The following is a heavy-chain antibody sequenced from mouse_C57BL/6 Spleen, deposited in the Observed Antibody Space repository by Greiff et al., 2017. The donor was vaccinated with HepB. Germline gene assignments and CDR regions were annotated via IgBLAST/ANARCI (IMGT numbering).Heavy chain of an antibody. V-gene: IGHV5-6*01. CDR3: AVYYFDY. CDR1: GFTFSSYG. J-gene: IGHJ2*01. CDR2: ISSGGSYT. Sequence: EVQLVESGGDLVKPGGSLKLSCAASGFTFSSYGMSWVRQTPDKRLEWVATISSGGSYTYYPDSVKGRFTISRDNAKNTLYLQMSSLKSEDTAMYYCAVYYFDYWGQGTTLTVSS.